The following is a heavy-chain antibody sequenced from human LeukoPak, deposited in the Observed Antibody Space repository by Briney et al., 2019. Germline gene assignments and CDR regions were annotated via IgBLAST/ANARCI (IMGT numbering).Heavy chain of an antibody. CDR1: GFTFRSYA. D-gene: IGHD2-21*01. V-gene: IGHV3-48*04. Sequence: GGSLRLSCEASGFTFRSYAMTWVRQAPGKGLGWVSYISSSSSAIYYADSVKGRFTISRDNAKNSLYLQMNSLRAEDTAVYYCARSRPSSHIVVVVGASRVAFDIWGQGTMVTVSS. CDR2: ISSSSSAI. J-gene: IGHJ3*02. CDR3: ARSRPSSHIVVVVGASRVAFDI.